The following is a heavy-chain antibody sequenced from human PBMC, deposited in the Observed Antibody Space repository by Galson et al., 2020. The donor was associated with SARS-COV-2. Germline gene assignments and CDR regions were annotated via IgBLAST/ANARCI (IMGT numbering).Heavy chain of an antibody. CDR1: GFTFSDYY. CDR2: ISSSGSTI. J-gene: IGHJ6*02. V-gene: IGHV3-11*01. Sequence: GGSLRLSCAASGFTFSDYYMSWIRQAPGKGLEWVSYISSSGSTIYYADSVKGRLTISRDNAKNLLYLQINSLRAEDTVVYYCERGGGLGSICYYGMDVWGQGNTVIVSS. D-gene: IGHD3-10*01. CDR3: ERGGGLGSICYYGMDV.